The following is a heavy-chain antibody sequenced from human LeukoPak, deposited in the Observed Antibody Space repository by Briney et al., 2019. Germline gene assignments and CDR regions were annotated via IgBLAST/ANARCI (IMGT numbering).Heavy chain of an antibody. Sequence: PSETLSLTCAVSGYSISSGYYWGWIRQPPGKGLEWIGSIYHNGSTYYNPQPKSRVTISVDTSKNQFSLKLSSVTAADTAVYYCASAVVVIRFVYWGQEALLTVSS. CDR3: ASAVVVIRFVY. J-gene: IGHJ4*02. CDR2: IYHNGST. D-gene: IGHD3-22*01. CDR1: GYSISSGYY. V-gene: IGHV4-38-2*01.